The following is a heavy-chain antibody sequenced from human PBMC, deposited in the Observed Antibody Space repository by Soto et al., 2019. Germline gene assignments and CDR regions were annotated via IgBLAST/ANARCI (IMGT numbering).Heavy chain of an antibody. V-gene: IGHV4-59*01. Sequence: QVQLQESGPGLVKPSETLSLTCTVSGGSISSYYWSWIRQPPGKGLEWIGYIYYSGSTNYNPSLKSRVTLSVDTSKNQFSLKLSSVTAADTAVYYCARGKRGDCSGGSCHVRWGQGTLVTVSS. CDR3: ARGKRGDCSGGSCHVR. D-gene: IGHD2-15*01. CDR1: GGSISSYY. CDR2: IYYSGST. J-gene: IGHJ4*02.